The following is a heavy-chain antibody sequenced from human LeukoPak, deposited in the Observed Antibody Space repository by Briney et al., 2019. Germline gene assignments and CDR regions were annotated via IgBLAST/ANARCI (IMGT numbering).Heavy chain of an antibody. V-gene: IGHV3-53*01. D-gene: IGHD3-10*01. J-gene: IGHJ6*04. CDR2: IYSGGST. CDR1: GFTVSSNY. Sequence: PGGSLRLSCAASGFTVSSNYMRWVRQAPGKGLAWGAVIYSGGSTYYANTVNGRFTTSRDNSKNTLYLQMNSLRAEDTAVYYGASPLSITMVRGVKGYYGMDVWGKGTTVTVSS. CDR3: ASPLSITMVRGVKGYYGMDV.